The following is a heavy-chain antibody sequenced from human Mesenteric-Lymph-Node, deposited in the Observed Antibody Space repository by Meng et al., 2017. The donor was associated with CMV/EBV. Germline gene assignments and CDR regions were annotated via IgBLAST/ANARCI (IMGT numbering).Heavy chain of an antibody. CDR3: AKGGWFGEIYYYYGMDV. CDR1: GLTFNNYG. CDR2: IWYDGSNK. V-gene: IGHV3-33*06. D-gene: IGHD3-10*01. J-gene: IGHJ6*02. Sequence: GGSLRLSCAASGLTFNNYGMHWVRQAPGKGLEWVAVIWYDGSNKYYADSVKGRFTISRDNSKNTLYLQMNRLRAEDTAVYYCAKGGWFGEIYYYYGMDVWGQGTTVTVSS.